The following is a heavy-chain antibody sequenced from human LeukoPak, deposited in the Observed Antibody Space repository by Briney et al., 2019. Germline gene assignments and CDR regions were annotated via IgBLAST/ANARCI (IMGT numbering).Heavy chain of an antibody. Sequence: GGSLRLSCEGSAFIFSGHWMNWVRQTPGKGLEWVASIKEDGSVRQYVDSVKGRFSISRDNAKNSLSLQMNSLRAEDTAVYFCARGRDTVVVPAAVDYWGQGTLVTVSS. CDR3: ARGRDTVVVPAAVDY. J-gene: IGHJ4*02. D-gene: IGHD2-2*01. CDR2: IKEDGSVR. V-gene: IGHV3-7*04. CDR1: AFIFSGHW.